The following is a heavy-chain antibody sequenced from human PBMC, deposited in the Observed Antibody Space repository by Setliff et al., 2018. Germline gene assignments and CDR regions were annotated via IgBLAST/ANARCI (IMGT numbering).Heavy chain of an antibody. J-gene: IGHJ4*01. CDR1: GYSFTSYL. Sequence: GASLKISCKGSGYSFTSYLLGWVRQMPGKGLEWMVSIYPGDSDTRYSPSFQGQVTISADKSFSTAYLQWSSLKASDTAMYYCARLGGGGNNYFDYWGHGTLVNVSS. CDR3: ARLGGGGNNYFDY. CDR2: IYPGDSDT. D-gene: IGHD1-26*01. V-gene: IGHV5-51*01.